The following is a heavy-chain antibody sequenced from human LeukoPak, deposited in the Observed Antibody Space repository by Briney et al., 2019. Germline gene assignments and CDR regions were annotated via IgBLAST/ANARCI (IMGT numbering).Heavy chain of an antibody. Sequence: ASVKVSCKASGVTITNYYMHWVRQAPGQGLEWMGVINPSGGSTSYAQKFQGRVTMTRDTSTSTVYMELSSLTSEDTAVYYCARGRWLQTAYYFDYWGQGTLVTVSS. D-gene: IGHD5-24*01. V-gene: IGHV1-46*01. J-gene: IGHJ4*02. CDR3: ARGRWLQTAYYFDY. CDR1: GVTITNYY. CDR2: INPSGGST.